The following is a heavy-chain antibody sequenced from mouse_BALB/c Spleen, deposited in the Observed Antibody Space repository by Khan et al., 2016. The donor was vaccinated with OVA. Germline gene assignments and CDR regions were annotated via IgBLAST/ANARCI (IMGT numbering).Heavy chain of an antibody. V-gene: IGHV5-6*01. CDR1: GFTFSPYS. Sequence: EVQLVESGGDLVKSGGSLKLSCAASGFTFSPYSMSWVRQTQAKRLEWVATISSDGDYTYYQDSVKGRFNISRDNAKNTLYLQMSTLKSDDTAMYYCATHLTGSLAYWGQGTLVTVSA. CDR3: ATHLTGSLAY. J-gene: IGHJ3*01. CDR2: ISSDGDYT. D-gene: IGHD4-1*01.